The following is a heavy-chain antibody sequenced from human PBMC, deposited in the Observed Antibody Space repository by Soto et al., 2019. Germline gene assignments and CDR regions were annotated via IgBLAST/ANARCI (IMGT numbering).Heavy chain of an antibody. V-gene: IGHV3-23*01. D-gene: IGHD5-18*01. CDR3: AKALAHVYSYGKIDY. J-gene: IGHJ4*02. CDR2: ISGSGGDST. CDR1: GFTFSSYA. Sequence: EVQLLESGGGLVQPGGSLRLSCAASGFTFSSYAMSWVRQAPGKGLEWVSAISGSGGDSTYYADSVKGRFSISRDNSKNTLYLQLNSLRAEDTAVYYCAKALAHVYSYGKIDYWGRGTLVTVSS.